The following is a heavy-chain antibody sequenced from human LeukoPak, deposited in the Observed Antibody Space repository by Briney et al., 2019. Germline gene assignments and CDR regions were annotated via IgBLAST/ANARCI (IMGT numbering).Heavy chain of an antibody. CDR2: ISSSSYI. D-gene: IGHD6-19*01. J-gene: IGHJ4*02. V-gene: IGHV3-21*01. Sequence: GGSLRLSCAASGFTFSSYSMNWVRQAPGKGLEWVSSISSSSYIYYADSVKGRFTISRDNAKNSLYLQMNSLRAEDTAVYYCTRIAVAGDFDYGGQGPLVTVSS. CDR3: TRIAVAGDFDY. CDR1: GFTFSSYS.